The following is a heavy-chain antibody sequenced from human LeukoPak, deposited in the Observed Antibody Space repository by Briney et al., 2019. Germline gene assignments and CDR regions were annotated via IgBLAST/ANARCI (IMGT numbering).Heavy chain of an antibody. Sequence: PGGSLRLSCAASGFTFSRYTVNWVRQAPGKGLEWVSYISSSSSDINYADSVKGRFTISRDNAKNSLYLQMNSLRAEDTAVYYCARGARGGAFDIWGQGTMVTVSS. J-gene: IGHJ3*02. CDR2: ISSSSSDI. CDR1: GFTFSRYT. V-gene: IGHV3-48*01. CDR3: ARGARGGAFDI. D-gene: IGHD3-10*01.